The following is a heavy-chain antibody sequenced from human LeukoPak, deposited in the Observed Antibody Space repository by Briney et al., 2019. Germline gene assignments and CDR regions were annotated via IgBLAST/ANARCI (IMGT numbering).Heavy chain of an antibody. Sequence: SETLSLTCAVYGGSFSGYYWSWIRQPPGKGLEWIGEINHSGSTNYNPSLKSRVTISVDTSKNQFSLKLSSVTAADTAVYYCARVGYGVRGVHTSYGMDVWGQGTTVTVSS. CDR1: GGSFSGYY. CDR3: ARVGYGVRGVHTSYGMDV. CDR2: INHSGST. J-gene: IGHJ6*02. D-gene: IGHD3-10*01. V-gene: IGHV4-34*01.